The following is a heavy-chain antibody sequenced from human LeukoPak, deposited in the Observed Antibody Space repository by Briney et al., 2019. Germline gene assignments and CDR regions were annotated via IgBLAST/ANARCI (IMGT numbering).Heavy chain of an antibody. V-gene: IGHV5-51*01. D-gene: IGHD2-2*01. CDR3: ARRYCSSTSCNPYFFDY. CDR1: GYTFTNYY. CDR2: ISPGDSDA. J-gene: IGHJ4*02. Sequence: GESLKISCKGSGYTFTNYYIGWVRQTPGKGLEWMGIISPGDSDAIYSPSFQGQVTISADKSISTAYLRWSSLKASDTAMYYCARRYCSSTSCNPYFFDYWGQGTLVTVSS.